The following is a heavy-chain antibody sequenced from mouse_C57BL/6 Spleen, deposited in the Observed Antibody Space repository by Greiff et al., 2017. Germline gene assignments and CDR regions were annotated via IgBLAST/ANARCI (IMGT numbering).Heavy chain of an antibody. CDR3: AIGGIYYDPWFAY. D-gene: IGHD2-4*01. CDR2: IHPSDSDT. V-gene: IGHV1-74*01. CDR1: GYTFTSYW. J-gene: IGHJ3*01. Sequence: QVQLQQPGAELVKPGASVKVSCKASGYTFTSYWMHWVKQRPGQGLEWIGRIHPSDSDTNYNQKFKGKATLTVDQSSSTAYMQLSSLTSEDSAVYYCAIGGIYYDPWFAYWGQGTLVTVSA.